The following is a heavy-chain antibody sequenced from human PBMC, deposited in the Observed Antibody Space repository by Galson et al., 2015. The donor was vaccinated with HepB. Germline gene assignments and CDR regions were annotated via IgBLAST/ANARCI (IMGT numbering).Heavy chain of an antibody. V-gene: IGHV1-46*01. J-gene: IGHJ6*03. Sequence: SVKVSCKASGYTFTSYYMHWVRQAPGQGLEWMGIINPSGGSTSYAQKFQGRVTMTRDTSTSTVYMELSSLRSEDTAVYYCAREGIVVVPASGNYYYYYMDVWRKGTTVTVSS. D-gene: IGHD2-2*01. CDR2: INPSGGST. CDR1: GYTFTSYY. CDR3: AREGIVVVPASGNYYYYYMDV.